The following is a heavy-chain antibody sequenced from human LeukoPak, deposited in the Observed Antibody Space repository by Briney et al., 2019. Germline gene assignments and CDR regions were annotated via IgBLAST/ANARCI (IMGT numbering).Heavy chain of an antibody. Sequence: PSETLSLTCTVSGGSISSSSYYWGWIRQPPGKGLEWIGSIYYRGSTYYNPSLKSRVTISVDTSKNQFSLKLSSVTAADTAVYYCAFPGLYGSGRPLGYWGQGTLVTVSS. D-gene: IGHD3-10*01. CDR3: AFPGLYGSGRPLGY. CDR2: IYYRGST. V-gene: IGHV4-39*07. J-gene: IGHJ4*02. CDR1: GGSISSSSYY.